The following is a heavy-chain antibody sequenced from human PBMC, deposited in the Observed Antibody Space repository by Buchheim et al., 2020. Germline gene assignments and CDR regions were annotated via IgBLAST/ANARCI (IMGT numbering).Heavy chain of an antibody. CDR1: GFTVSVNY. CDR2: CDRPDNT. CDR3: VRDIPEERVP. J-gene: IGHJ4*02. V-gene: IGHV3-66*02. Sequence: EVQLVESGGGLVQPGGSLRLSCVVSGFTVSVNYMSWVRQAPGKGLEWVSVCDRPDNTFYADSVKGRFSVTRDNSKNTMYLQMNSLKIEDTAVYYCVRDIPEERVPWGQGTL. D-gene: IGHD1-14*01.